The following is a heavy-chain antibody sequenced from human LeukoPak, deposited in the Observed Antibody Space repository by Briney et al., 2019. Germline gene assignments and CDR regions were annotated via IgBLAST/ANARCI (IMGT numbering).Heavy chain of an antibody. CDR1: GLTFSSYW. D-gene: IGHD1-1*01. V-gene: IGHV3-7*05. J-gene: IGHJ4*02. CDR3: ASERPLRY. CDR2: IKQDGSEK. Sequence: GGSLRLSCAASGLTFSSYWMTCVRQAPGKGLEWVANIKQDGSEKYYVDSVKGRFTISRDNAKNSLYLQMNSLKAEDTAVYYCASERPLRYWGQGTLVTVSS.